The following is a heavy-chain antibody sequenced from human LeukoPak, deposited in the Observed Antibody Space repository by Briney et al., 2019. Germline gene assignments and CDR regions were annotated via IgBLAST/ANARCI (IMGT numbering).Heavy chain of an antibody. CDR2: ISPSGTT. V-gene: IGHV4-4*09. D-gene: IGHD4-23*01. CDR1: GGSISIFS. CDR3: ATDYGGNSDWYFDL. Sequence: PSETLSLTCTVSGGSISIFSWSWIRQPPGKALEWIGYISPSGTTTYNPSLESRVTISLYTSKNHFSLQLKSVTAADTAVYYCATDYGGNSDWYFDLWGRGTLVTVSS. J-gene: IGHJ2*01.